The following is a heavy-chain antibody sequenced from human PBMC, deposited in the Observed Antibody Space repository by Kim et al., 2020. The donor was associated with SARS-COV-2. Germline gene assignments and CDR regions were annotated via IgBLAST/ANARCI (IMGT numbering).Heavy chain of an antibody. CDR3: SRGTMVRGVMTDY. Sequence: SETLSLTCAVYGGSFSGYYWSWIRQPPGKGLEWIGEINHSGSTNYNPSLKSRVTLSVDTSKNQFSLKLSSVTAADTAVYYCSRGTMVRGVMTDYWGQG. J-gene: IGHJ4*02. V-gene: IGHV4-34*01. CDR2: INHSGST. D-gene: IGHD3-10*01. CDR1: GGSFSGYY.